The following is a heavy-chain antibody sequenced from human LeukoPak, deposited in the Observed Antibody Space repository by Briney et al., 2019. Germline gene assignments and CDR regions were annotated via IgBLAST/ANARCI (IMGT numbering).Heavy chain of an antibody. D-gene: IGHD3-16*01. Sequence: SETLSLTCTVSGGSVSSSTYYWGWIRQPPGKGLEWIGSISYSGTNYNNPSLQSRVRISLDTSKNQFSVKLTCGSAVYTAMYNSARWGPLRSWRQGTMLSVSS. CDR3: ARWGPLRS. CDR2: ISYSGTN. V-gene: IGHV4-39*01. CDR1: GGSVSSSTYY. J-gene: IGHJ5*02.